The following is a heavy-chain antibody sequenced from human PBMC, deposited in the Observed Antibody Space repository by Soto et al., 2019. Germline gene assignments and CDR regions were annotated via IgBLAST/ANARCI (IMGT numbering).Heavy chain of an antibody. CDR1: GGSFSGYY. J-gene: IGHJ5*02. D-gene: IGHD2-8*01. Sequence: PSETLSLTCAVYGGSFSGYYWTWIRQPPGTGLEWIGEINHSGSTNYNPSLKSRVTISVDRSKNQFSLKLSSVTAADTAVYYCARWWMYAPRFDLWGQGTPVTVSS. CDR2: INHSGST. V-gene: IGHV4-34*01. CDR3: ARWWMYAPRFDL.